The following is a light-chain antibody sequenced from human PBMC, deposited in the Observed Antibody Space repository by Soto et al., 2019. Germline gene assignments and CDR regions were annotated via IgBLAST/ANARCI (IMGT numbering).Light chain of an antibody. CDR2: ANT. V-gene: IGLV1-40*01. CDR3: LSFDSSLSVV. CDR1: SSNIGAGYD. J-gene: IGLJ2*01. Sequence: QSVLTQPPSVSGAPGQRVTISCTGSSSNIGAGYDVHWYQQLPGRAPKLLIYANTNRPSGVPDRFSGSKSGPSASLAITGLQAEDEADYYCLSFDSSLSVVFGGGTKLTVL.